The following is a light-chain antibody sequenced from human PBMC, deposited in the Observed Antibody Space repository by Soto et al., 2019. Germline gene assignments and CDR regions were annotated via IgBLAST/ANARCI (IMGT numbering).Light chain of an antibody. CDR3: QQYYRWPPLT. CDR2: GAS. V-gene: IGKV3-15*01. CDR1: QSVSSN. J-gene: IGKJ4*01. Sequence: EIVMTQSPATLSVSPGERATLSCRASQSVSSNLAWYQQKPGQAPRLLVYGASTRATGIPARFSGSGSGTQFTLTITSLQSEDFAVYYCQQYYRWPPLTFGGGTKVEI.